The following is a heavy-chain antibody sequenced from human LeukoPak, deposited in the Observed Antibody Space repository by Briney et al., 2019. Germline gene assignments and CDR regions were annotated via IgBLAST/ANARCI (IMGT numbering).Heavy chain of an antibody. V-gene: IGHV3-23*01. CDR1: GFTFSSYA. D-gene: IGHD3-9*01. CDR2: ISGSDST. Sequence: GGSLRLSCAASGFTFSSYAMSWVRQAPGKGLERVSAISGSDSTYYADSVKGRFTISRDNSKNTLYLQMNSLRAEDPAIYYCAKGVRFLDWWILDYWGQGSLVTVSS. CDR3: AKGVRFLDWWILDY. J-gene: IGHJ4*02.